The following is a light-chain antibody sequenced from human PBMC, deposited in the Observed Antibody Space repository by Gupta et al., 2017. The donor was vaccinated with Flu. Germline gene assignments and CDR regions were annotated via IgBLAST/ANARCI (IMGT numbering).Light chain of an antibody. CDR3: MQALQTPFT. J-gene: IGKJ4*01. V-gene: IGKV2-28*01. CDR2: MGS. Sequence: DIVMTQSRLSLAVTPGEPASISCRSSQSLLHSIGYHYLDWYLQKPGQSPQLLIYMGSTRASGVPDRFSGSGSGTDFTLKITRGEAEDVGIYYCMQALQTPFTFGGGTKVDIK. CDR1: QSLLHSIGYHY.